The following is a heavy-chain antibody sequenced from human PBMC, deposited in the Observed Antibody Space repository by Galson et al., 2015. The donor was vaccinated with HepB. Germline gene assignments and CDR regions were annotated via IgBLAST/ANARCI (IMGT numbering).Heavy chain of an antibody. Sequence: QSGAEVKKPGEALRISCKGSGYNFANYWIGWVRQMSGRGLEWMGVIYPGDSDARYMPSFQGHVTITADKSINTAYLQWGSLKASDTAMYFCARLTPGKPLDYWGQGTLVTVSS. V-gene: IGHV5-51*01. CDR3: ARLTPGKPLDY. CDR1: GYNFANYW. J-gene: IGHJ4*02. CDR2: IYPGDSDA.